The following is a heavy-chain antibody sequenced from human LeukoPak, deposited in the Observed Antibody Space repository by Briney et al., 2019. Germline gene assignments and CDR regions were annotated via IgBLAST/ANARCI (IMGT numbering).Heavy chain of an antibody. CDR3: ARDRKGYCSSTSCYSPPEDY. J-gene: IGHJ4*02. CDR2: INPSGGST. CDR1: GYTFTSYY. V-gene: IGHV1-46*01. Sequence: ASVTVSCTASGYTFTSYYMHWVRQAPGQGLEWMGIINPSGGSTSYAQKFQGRVTLTRDMSTSTVYMELSSLRSEDTAVYYCARDRKGYCSSTSCYSPPEDYWGQGTLVTVSS. D-gene: IGHD2-2*01.